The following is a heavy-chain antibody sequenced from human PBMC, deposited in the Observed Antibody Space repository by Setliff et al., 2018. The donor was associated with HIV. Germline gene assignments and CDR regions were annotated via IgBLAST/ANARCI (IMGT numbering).Heavy chain of an antibody. V-gene: IGHV4-39*01. Sequence: PSETLSLTCSVSGDSISSSSYYWGWIRQPPGKGLEWIGSIYYSGSTYYNPSLNSRVTISVDAFKNQFSLKLGSVTAADTAVYYCASLPPLYDSSGYYFDYWGQGTPVTVAS. D-gene: IGHD3-22*01. CDR3: ASLPPLYDSSGYYFDY. CDR2: IYYSGST. J-gene: IGHJ4*02. CDR1: GDSISSSSYY.